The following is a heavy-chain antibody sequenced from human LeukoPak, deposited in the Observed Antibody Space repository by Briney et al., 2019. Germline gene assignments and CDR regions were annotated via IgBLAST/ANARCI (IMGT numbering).Heavy chain of an antibody. CDR2: IRNKANGGTA. V-gene: IGHV3-71*01. CDR1: GFTFSDHY. CDR3: SRAYSTGWLGINDY. J-gene: IGHJ4*02. Sequence: TGGSLRLSCAASGFTFSDHYMDWVRQAPGKGLEWVGFIRNKANGGTADYAASVKGRFTISRDDSKTIAYLQMNSLKTEDTAVYFCSRAYSTGWLGINDYWGQGVLVTVSS. D-gene: IGHD6-19*01.